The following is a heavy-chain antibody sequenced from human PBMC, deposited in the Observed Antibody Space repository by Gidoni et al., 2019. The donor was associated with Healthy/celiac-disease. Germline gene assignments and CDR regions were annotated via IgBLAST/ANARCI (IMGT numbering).Heavy chain of an antibody. V-gene: IGHV4-61*02. D-gene: IGHD3-10*01. CDR1: GGSISSGTYS. J-gene: IGHJ6*02. Sequence: QVQLQESGPGLVKPSQTLSLTCTVSGGSISSGTYSWSWIRQPAGKGLEWIGRVYTSGSTNYNPSLKSRVTISVDTSKNQFSLKLSSVTAADTAVYYCAGEVRGVYYGMDVWGQGTTVTVSS. CDR3: AGEVRGVYYGMDV. CDR2: VYTSGST.